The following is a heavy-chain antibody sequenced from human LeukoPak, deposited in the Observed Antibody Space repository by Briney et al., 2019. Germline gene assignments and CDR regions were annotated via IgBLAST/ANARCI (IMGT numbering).Heavy chain of an antibody. CDR3: ARQVMGYSSGWMDY. CDR1: GGSFSGYY. V-gene: IGHV4-34*01. CDR2: INHSGST. Sequence: SETLSLTCAVYGGSFSGYYWSWIRQPPGKGLEWIGEINHSGSTNYNPSLKSRVTISVDTSKNQFSLKLSSVTAADTAVYYCARQVMGYSSGWMDYWGQGTLVTVSS. J-gene: IGHJ4*02. D-gene: IGHD6-19*01.